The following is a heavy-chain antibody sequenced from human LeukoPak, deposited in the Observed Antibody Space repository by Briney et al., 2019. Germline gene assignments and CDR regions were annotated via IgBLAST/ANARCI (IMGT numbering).Heavy chain of an antibody. CDR1: GGSISSSSYY. D-gene: IGHD1-26*01. V-gene: IGHV4-61*05. J-gene: IGHJ4*02. CDR3: ARHDSSSGLPYYFDY. Sequence: SETLSLTCTVSGGSISSSSYYWGWIRQPPGKGLEWIGYIYYSGSTNYNPSLRSRVTISVDTPKNQSSLILSSVTAADTAVYYCARHDSSSGLPYYFDYWGQGTLVTVSS. CDR2: IYYSGST.